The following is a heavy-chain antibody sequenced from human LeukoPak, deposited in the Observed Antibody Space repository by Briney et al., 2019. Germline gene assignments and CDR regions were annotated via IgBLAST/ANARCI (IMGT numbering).Heavy chain of an antibody. V-gene: IGHV4-39*01. D-gene: IGHD2-2*01. CDR2: IYYSGST. CDR1: GGSISSSSYY. Sequence: SETLSLTCTVSGGSISSSSYYWGWIRQPPGKGLEWIGSIYYSGSTYYNPSLKSRVTISVDTSKNQFSLKLSSVTAADTAVYYCATVGVVVRNVFDIWGQGTMVTVSS. J-gene: IGHJ3*02. CDR3: ATVGVVVRNVFDI.